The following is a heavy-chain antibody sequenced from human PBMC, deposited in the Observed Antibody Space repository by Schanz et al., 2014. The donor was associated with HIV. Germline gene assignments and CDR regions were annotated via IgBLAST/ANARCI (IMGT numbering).Heavy chain of an antibody. CDR2: IWFDGTDE. CDR3: ARGRFTMIGDP. D-gene: IGHD3-22*01. J-gene: IGHJ5*02. V-gene: IGHV3-30*04. Sequence: QAQLVESGGGVVQPGGSLRLSCAASGFSSSNSVIHWVRQAPGKGLEWVAVIWFDGTDEHYADTVKGRFTLSRDNSNYTVYLQMNSLRGEDTAVYYCARGRFTMIGDPWGQGTLVTVSS. CDR1: GFSSSNSV.